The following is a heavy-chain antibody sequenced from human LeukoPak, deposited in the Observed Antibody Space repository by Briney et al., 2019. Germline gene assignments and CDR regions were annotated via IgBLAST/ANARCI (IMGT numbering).Heavy chain of an antibody. V-gene: IGHV4-30-4*01. Sequence: SQTLSLTCTVSGGSISSGDYYWSWIRQPPGKGLEWIGYIYYSGSTYYNPSLKSRVTISVDTSKNQFSPKLSSVTAADTAVYYCARFYYDSSGYYPDYFDYWGQGTLVTVSS. CDR2: IYYSGST. CDR3: ARFYYDSSGYYPDYFDY. CDR1: GGSISSGDYY. J-gene: IGHJ4*02. D-gene: IGHD3-22*01.